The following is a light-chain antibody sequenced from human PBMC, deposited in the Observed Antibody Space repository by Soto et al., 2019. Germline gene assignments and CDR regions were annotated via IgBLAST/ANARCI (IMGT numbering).Light chain of an antibody. V-gene: IGKV3-20*01. Sequence: EIVLTQSPGTLSLSPGERATLSCRASQSVGRDYLAWYQQKTRQAPRLLIYHASSRATGIPDRFSGSGSGTDFTLTISRLEPEDFAEFYCQQYASSPLTFGGGTKVEIK. CDR2: HAS. CDR3: QQYASSPLT. J-gene: IGKJ4*01. CDR1: QSVGRDY.